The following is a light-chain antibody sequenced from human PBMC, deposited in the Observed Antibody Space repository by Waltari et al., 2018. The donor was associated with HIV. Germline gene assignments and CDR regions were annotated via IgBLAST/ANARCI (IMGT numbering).Light chain of an antibody. CDR1: RNDIGLSTL. CDR3: SSKSTIYFGVL. J-gene: IGLJ2*01. CDR2: DVD. V-gene: IGLV2-23*02. Sequence: QSALSQPASVSGRPGQSITISCTGSRNDIGLSTLVSWYQHHPGKAPKLIIFDVDKRPSGISERFSGSKSGYTAFLTISGLRTEDEADYFCSSKSTIYFGVLFGGGTTLTVL.